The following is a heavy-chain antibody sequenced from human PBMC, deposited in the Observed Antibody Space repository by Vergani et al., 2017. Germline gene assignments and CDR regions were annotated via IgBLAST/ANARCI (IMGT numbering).Heavy chain of an antibody. CDR3: ARLPRGAVAGFDY. V-gene: IGHV3-23*01. CDR2: ISGSGGST. D-gene: IGHD6-19*01. Sequence: EVQLLESGGGLVQPGGSLRLSCAASGFTFSSYAMSWVRQAPGKGLEWVSAISGSGGSTYYADSVTGRFTISRDNAKNSLYLQMNSLRAEDTAVYYCARLPRGAVAGFDYWGQGTLVTVSS. J-gene: IGHJ4*02. CDR1: GFTFSSYA.